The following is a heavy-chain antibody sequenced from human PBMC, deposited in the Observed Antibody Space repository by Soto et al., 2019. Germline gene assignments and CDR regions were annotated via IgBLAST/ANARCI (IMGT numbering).Heavy chain of an antibody. J-gene: IGHJ5*02. Sequence: SETLSLTCAVSGGSISSTNWWSWVRQPPGKGLEWIAEIYHSGSPNYNPSLKSRATISVDKSKNQFSLKLSSVTAADTAVYYCARDAQSWFDPWGQRILVTVSS. CDR1: GGSISSTNW. V-gene: IGHV4-4*02. CDR2: IYHSGSP. CDR3: ARDAQSWFDP.